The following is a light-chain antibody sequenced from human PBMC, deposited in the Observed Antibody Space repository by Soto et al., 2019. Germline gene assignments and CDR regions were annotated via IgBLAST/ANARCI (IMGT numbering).Light chain of an antibody. CDR1: SSNIGGNY. CDR2: RNN. CDR3: ATWDDSLSVV. J-gene: IGLJ7*01. V-gene: IGLV1-47*02. Sequence: QSVLTQPPSASGTPGQRVTISCSGSSSNIGGNYVYWYQQFPGTAPKLLIFRNNQRPSGVPDRFSGSKAGTLASLAISGLRSEDEADYYCATWDDSLSVVFGGGTQLTVL.